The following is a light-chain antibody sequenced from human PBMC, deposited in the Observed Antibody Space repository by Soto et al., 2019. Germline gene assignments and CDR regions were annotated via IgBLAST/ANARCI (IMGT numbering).Light chain of an antibody. Sequence: DIQMTQSPSTLSASVGDRVTITCRASQSIRSWLAWYQQKPGKAPKLLIYDASSLESGVPSRFSGSGSGTDFTLTISSLQPDDFATYYCQQYNSPPWTFGQGTKVEIK. V-gene: IGKV1-5*01. CDR2: DAS. J-gene: IGKJ1*01. CDR1: QSIRSW. CDR3: QQYNSPPWT.